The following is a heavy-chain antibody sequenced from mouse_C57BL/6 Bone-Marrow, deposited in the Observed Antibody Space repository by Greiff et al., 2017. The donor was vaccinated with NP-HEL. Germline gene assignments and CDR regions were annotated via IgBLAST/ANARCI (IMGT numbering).Heavy chain of an antibody. Sequence: VQLQQSGTVLARPGASVKMSCKTSGYTFTSYWMHWVKQRPGQGLEWIGAIYPGNSDTSYNQKFKGKAKLTAVTSASTAYMELSSLTNEDSAVYYCTNYDYDGGVFAYWGQGTLVTVSA. CDR2: IYPGNSDT. J-gene: IGHJ3*01. CDR1: GYTFTSYW. V-gene: IGHV1-5*01. D-gene: IGHD2-4*01. CDR3: TNYDYDGGVFAY.